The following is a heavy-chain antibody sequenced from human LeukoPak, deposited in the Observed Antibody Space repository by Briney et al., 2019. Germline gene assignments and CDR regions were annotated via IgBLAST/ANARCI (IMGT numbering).Heavy chain of an antibody. Sequence: GGSLRLSCAASGFTFSSDAMHWVRQAPGKGLEWVTIISFDGSNKYCADSVKGRFTISRDNSKNTLYLQMNSLRADDTAVYYCARDHYGGNLGRAFDIWGQGTMVTVSS. J-gene: IGHJ3*02. CDR2: ISFDGSNK. D-gene: IGHD4-23*01. CDR1: GFTFSSDA. CDR3: ARDHYGGNLGRAFDI. V-gene: IGHV3-30-3*01.